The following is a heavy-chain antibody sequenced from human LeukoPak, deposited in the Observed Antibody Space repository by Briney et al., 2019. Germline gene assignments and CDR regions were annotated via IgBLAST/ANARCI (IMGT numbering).Heavy chain of an antibody. V-gene: IGHV3-48*03. D-gene: IGHD2-2*01. CDR3: ARDFGCSSTSCYEDYYYYMDV. Sequence: GGSLRLSCAASGFTFSSYEMNWVRQAPGKGLEWVSYISSSGSTIYYADSVKGRFTISRDNAKNSLYLQMNSLRAEDTAVYYCARDFGCSSTSCYEDYYYYMDVWGKGTTVTVSS. J-gene: IGHJ6*03. CDR1: GFTFSSYE. CDR2: ISSSGSTI.